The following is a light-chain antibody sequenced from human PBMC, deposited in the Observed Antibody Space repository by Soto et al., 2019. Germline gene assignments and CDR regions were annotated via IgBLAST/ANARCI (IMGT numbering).Light chain of an antibody. V-gene: IGKV1-5*03. J-gene: IGKJ2*01. CDR3: QQYNRLYT. Sequence: DIQMTQSPSTLSASVGDRVTITCRASERLSGWLAWYQQKPGQAPKLLIHKTSTLESGVPSRFSGSGSGTEFTLTISNLQPDDLATYYCQQYNRLYTFGQGTKLEIK. CDR1: ERLSGW. CDR2: KTS.